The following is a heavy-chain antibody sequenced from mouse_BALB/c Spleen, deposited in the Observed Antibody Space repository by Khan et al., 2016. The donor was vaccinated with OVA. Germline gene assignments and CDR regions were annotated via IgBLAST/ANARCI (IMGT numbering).Heavy chain of an antibody. CDR2: IRYDGNT. CDR3: ARGGSSGPAWFTY. V-gene: IGHV3-6*02. CDR1: GYSITNGYF. Sequence: EVQLQESGPGLVKPSQSLSLTCSVTGYSITNGYFWNWIRQFPGNNLEWMGYIRYDGNTNYNPSLKNRISITRDTSKNKFFMILNSVTPEDTATYYWARGGSSGPAWFTYWGQGTLVTVSA. D-gene: IGHD3-1*01. J-gene: IGHJ3*01.